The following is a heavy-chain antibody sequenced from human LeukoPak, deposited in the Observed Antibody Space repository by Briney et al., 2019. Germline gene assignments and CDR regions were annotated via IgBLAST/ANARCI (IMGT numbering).Heavy chain of an antibody. CDR3: VRPGGVAGIYSAFDY. Sequence: GGCLRLSCSASGFTFSSYVMYCARQAPGKGLEYVSTISSNGGSTYHPDSAKGRFTISRDNSKNTLCLKMSSLRAEDTAVYYCVRPGGVAGIYSAFDYWGQGNLGTASS. CDR2: ISSNGGST. V-gene: IGHV3-64D*06. J-gene: IGHJ4*02. D-gene: IGHD6-19*01. CDR1: GFTFSSYV.